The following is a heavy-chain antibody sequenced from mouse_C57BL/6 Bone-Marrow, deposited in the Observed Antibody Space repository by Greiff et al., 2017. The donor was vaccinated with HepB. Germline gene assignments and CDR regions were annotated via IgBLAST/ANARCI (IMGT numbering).Heavy chain of an antibody. V-gene: IGHV3-5*01. Sequence: EVQLQQSGPGLVKPSQTVFLTCTVTGISITTGNYRWSWIRQFPGNKLEWIGYIYYSGTITYNPSLTSRTTITRDTPKNQFFLEMNSLTAEDTATYCCARGNYGGDFDYWGQGTTLTVSS. CDR3: ARGNYGGDFDY. CDR2: IYYSGTI. J-gene: IGHJ2*01. CDR1: GISITTGNYR. D-gene: IGHD2-1*01.